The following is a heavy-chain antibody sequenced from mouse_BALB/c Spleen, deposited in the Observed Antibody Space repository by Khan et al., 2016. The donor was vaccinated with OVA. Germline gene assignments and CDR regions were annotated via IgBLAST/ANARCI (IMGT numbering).Heavy chain of an antibody. J-gene: IGHJ2*01. V-gene: IGHV5-6-3*01. CDR3: ARMARIIN. Sequence: EVQLVESGGGLVQPGGSLKLSCAASGYTFSSYGMSWVRQNPDKRLELVATIISNGGSTYYTDSVKGRFTISRDNAKNTLFLQMSSLKSEDTAKYYCARMARIINWGQGTTLTVSS. CDR1: GYTFSSYG. CDR2: IISNGGST.